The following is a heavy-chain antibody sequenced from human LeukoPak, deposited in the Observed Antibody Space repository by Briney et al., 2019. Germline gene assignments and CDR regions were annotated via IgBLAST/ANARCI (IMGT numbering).Heavy chain of an antibody. CDR3: ARKALGSGITMVRGVIGAFDY. CDR2: IIPIFGTA. Sequence: SVKVSCKASGGTFSSYAISWVRQAPGQGLEWMGGIIPIFGTANYAQKFQGRVTITADESTSTAYMELSSLRSEDTAVYYCARKALGSGITMVRGVIGAFDYWGQGTLVTVSS. J-gene: IGHJ4*02. V-gene: IGHV1-69*13. D-gene: IGHD3-10*01. CDR1: GGTFSSYA.